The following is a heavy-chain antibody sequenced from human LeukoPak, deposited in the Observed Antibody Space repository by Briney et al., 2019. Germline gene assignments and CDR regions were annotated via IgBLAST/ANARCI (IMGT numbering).Heavy chain of an antibody. D-gene: IGHD5-24*01. V-gene: IGHV4-4*02. CDR1: GDSISTNHW. Sequence: SETLSLTCAVSGDSISTNHWWSWVRQPPGKGLEWIGEVYHSGSTNYNPSLKSRVTISVDKSKNLFPLKLTSVTAADTAMHYCASARWDYWGQGTLVTVSS. CDR2: VYHSGST. CDR3: ASARWDY. J-gene: IGHJ4*02.